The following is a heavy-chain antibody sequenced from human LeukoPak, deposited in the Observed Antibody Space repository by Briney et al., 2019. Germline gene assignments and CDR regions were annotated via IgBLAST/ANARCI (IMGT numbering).Heavy chain of an antibody. D-gene: IGHD2-15*01. J-gene: IGHJ3*02. V-gene: IGHV3-7*01. Sequence: GGSLRLFCRASGFTFSSYWMRWVREARGRGLEGVANIKQDGSEKNYVDCVKGGFTISRENAKNSLSLQMNSQRAEDTAVYYCARMTRGGTVAFDMWGQRTLVSVSS. CDR1: GFTFSSYW. CDR3: ARMTRGGTVAFDM. CDR2: IKQDGSEK.